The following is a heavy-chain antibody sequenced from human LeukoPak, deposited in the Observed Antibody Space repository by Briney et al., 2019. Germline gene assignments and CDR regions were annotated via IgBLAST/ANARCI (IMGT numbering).Heavy chain of an antibody. CDR2: IIPIFGTA. D-gene: IGHD3-10*01. CDR1: GGTFSSYA. V-gene: IGHV1-69*06. J-gene: IGHJ5*02. CDR3: ARSRPWFGEFLSNWFDP. Sequence: SVEVSCKASGGTFSSYAISWVRQAPGQGLEWMGGIIPIFGTANYAQKFQGRVTITADKSTSTAYMELSSLRSEDTAVYYCARSRPWFGEFLSNWFDPWGQGTLVTVSS.